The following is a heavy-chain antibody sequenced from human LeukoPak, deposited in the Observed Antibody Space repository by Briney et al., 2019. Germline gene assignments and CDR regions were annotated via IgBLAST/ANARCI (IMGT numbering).Heavy chain of an antibody. D-gene: IGHD3-10*01. Sequence: GGSLRLSCAASGFTFSSYGMHWVRQAPGKGLEWVAVIWYDGSNKYYADSVKGRFTISRDNSKNTLYLQMNSLRAEDTAVYYCARGGDLEVSGAYYYYYGMDVWGQGTTVTVSS. J-gene: IGHJ6*02. V-gene: IGHV3-33*08. CDR2: IWYDGSNK. CDR1: GFTFSSYG. CDR3: ARGGDLEVSGAYYYYYGMDV.